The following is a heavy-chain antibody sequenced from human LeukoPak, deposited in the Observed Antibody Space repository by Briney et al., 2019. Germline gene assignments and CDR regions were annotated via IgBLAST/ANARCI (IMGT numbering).Heavy chain of an antibody. Sequence: PSETLSLTCTVSGGSISSYYWSWIRQPPGKGLEWIGRIYTSGSTNYNPSLKSRVTISVDTSKNQFSLKLSSVTAADTAVYYCARVQYCGGDCYSGNFDYWGQGTLVTVSS. CDR2: IYTSGST. CDR1: GGSISSYY. D-gene: IGHD2-21*02. V-gene: IGHV4-4*08. CDR3: ARVQYCGGDCYSGNFDY. J-gene: IGHJ4*01.